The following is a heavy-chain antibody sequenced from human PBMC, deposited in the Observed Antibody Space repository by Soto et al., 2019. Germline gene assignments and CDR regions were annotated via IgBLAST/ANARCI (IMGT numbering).Heavy chain of an antibody. Sequence: SETLYLTCTVSGGSINNYYWSWIRQPPGKGLKWIGYIYYSGSTNYNPSLKSRVTISVDTSRNQFSLKLTSVTATDTAVYYCASVLLVGPTEYHSWGQGTLVTVS. D-gene: IGHD1-26*01. V-gene: IGHV4-59*12. CDR2: IYYSGST. J-gene: IGHJ4*02. CDR1: GGSINNYY. CDR3: ASVLLVGPTEYHS.